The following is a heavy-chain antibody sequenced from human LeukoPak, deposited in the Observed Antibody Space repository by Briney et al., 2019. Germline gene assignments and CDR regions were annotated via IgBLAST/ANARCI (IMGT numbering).Heavy chain of an antibody. V-gene: IGHV4-4*07. J-gene: IGHJ4*02. CDR3: ARDPPHYYDSSGYFDY. CDR2: IYTSGST. Sequence: SETLSLTCTVSGGSISSYYWSWIRQPAGKGLEWIGRIYTSGSTNYNPSLKSRVTMSVDTSKNQFSLRLSSVTAADTAVYYCARDPPHYYDSSGYFDYWGQGTLVTVSS. CDR1: GGSISSYY. D-gene: IGHD3-22*01.